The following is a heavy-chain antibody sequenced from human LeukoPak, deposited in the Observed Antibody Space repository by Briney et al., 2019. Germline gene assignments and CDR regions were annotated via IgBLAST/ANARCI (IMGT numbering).Heavy chain of an antibody. Sequence: GGSLRLSCVASGFTFSSYNMNWVRQAPGKGLEWVSYISSSSAALYYADSVKGRFTISRDNADNSLYLQMSSLRAEDTAVYYCARVASSGGSVQIFYSWGQGTLVTVSS. CDR2: ISSSSAAL. D-gene: IGHD3-10*01. V-gene: IGHV3-48*04. CDR3: ARVASSGGSVQIFYS. CDR1: GFTFSSYN. J-gene: IGHJ4*02.